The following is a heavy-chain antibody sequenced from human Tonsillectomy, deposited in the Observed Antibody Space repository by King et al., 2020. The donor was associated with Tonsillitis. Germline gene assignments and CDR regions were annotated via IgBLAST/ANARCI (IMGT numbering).Heavy chain of an antibody. CDR2: FCNNGRT. CDR1: GGSISSYH. J-gene: IGHJ4*02. Sequence: QLQESGPGLVKPSETLSLTCTVSGGSISSYHWSWIRQSPGKGLEWIGVFCNNGRTNYNPSLKGRVTIAGDTAKNQFSLNLSSVTAADTAVYYCAGTRSSAFYLDYWGQGTLVTVSS. V-gene: IGHV4-59*01. D-gene: IGHD6-13*01. CDR3: AGTRSSAFYLDY.